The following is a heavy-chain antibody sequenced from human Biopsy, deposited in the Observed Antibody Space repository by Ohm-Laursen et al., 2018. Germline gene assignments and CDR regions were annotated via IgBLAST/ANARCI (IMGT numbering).Heavy chain of an antibody. CDR2: MNHGGST. CDR1: GGSFSGYY. J-gene: IGHJ3*02. CDR3: AKHGSGWTGDDAFHI. D-gene: IGHD6-19*01. Sequence: SETLSLTCAVYGGSFSGYYWSWIRQPPGKGLEWIGEMNHGGSTNYNPSLKSRITISVDTSKNQFSLKLTSVTAADTAVYYCAKHGSGWTGDDAFHIWGQGTMVTVSS. V-gene: IGHV4-34*01.